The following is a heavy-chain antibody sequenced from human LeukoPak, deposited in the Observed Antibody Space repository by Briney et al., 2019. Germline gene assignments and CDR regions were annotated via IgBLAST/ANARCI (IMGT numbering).Heavy chain of an antibody. D-gene: IGHD3-3*01. Sequence: SETLSLTCTVSGGSISSYYWSWIRQPPGKGLEGIGYIYYSGSTNYNPSLKSRVTISVDTSKNQFSLKLSSVTAADTAVYYCAGVKGQVFWSGYAVGLGYFDLWGRGTLVTVSS. V-gene: IGHV4-59*12. J-gene: IGHJ2*01. CDR3: AGVKGQVFWSGYAVGLGYFDL. CDR2: IYYSGST. CDR1: GGSISSYY.